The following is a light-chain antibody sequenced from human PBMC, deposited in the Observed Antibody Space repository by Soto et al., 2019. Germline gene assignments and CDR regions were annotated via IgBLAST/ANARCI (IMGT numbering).Light chain of an antibody. Sequence: EIVLTQSPGNQYLSPGERATLSCRASQSLSNNIYLAWYQQKPGQAPRLLIYGASSRATGIPSRFSGSGSGTGFTLTISSLQPDDFATYYCQHYNSNSDAFGQGTKVDI. CDR2: GAS. CDR1: QSLSNNIY. V-gene: IGKV3-20*01. J-gene: IGKJ1*01. CDR3: QHYNSNSDA.